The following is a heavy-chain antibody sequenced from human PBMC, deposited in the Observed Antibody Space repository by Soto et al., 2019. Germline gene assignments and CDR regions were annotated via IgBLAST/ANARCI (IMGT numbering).Heavy chain of an antibody. J-gene: IGHJ6*02. D-gene: IGHD3-16*02. Sequence: SETLSLTCAVYGGSFSGYYWSWIRQPPGKGLEWIGEINHSGSTNYNPSLKSRVTISVDTSKNQFSLKLSSVTAADTAVYYCARGLPYDYVWGSYRSYGMDVWGQGNTVTVS. CDR2: INHSGST. CDR3: ARGLPYDYVWGSYRSYGMDV. V-gene: IGHV4-34*01. CDR1: GGSFSGYY.